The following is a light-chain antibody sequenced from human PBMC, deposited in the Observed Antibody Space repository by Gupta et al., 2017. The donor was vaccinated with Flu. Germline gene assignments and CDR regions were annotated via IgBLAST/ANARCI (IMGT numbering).Light chain of an antibody. Sequence: QSVLTQPPSVSANTGQTVTIPCSGSSSNIGDNFVYWYRQLPGTAPKLLIYRNIQRPSGVPDRFSGSKSVTSASLAISGLRSEDEADYYCAAWDNDLTGFYVFGSGTRVTVL. J-gene: IGLJ1*01. CDR3: AAWDNDLTGFYV. CDR1: SSNIGDNF. CDR2: RNI. V-gene: IGLV1-47*01.